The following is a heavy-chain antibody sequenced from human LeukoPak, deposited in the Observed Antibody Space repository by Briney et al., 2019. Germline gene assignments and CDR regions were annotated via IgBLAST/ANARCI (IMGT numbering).Heavy chain of an antibody. Sequence: GGSLRLSCAASGFTFDDYAMHWVRQAPGKGLGWVSGISWNSGSIGYADSVKGRFTISRDNAKNSLYLQMNSLRAEDTALYYCAKDVEPTAMVTGNFDYWGQGTLVTVSS. D-gene: IGHD5-18*01. CDR3: AKDVEPTAMVTGNFDY. CDR2: ISWNSGSI. J-gene: IGHJ4*02. CDR1: GFTFDDYA. V-gene: IGHV3-9*01.